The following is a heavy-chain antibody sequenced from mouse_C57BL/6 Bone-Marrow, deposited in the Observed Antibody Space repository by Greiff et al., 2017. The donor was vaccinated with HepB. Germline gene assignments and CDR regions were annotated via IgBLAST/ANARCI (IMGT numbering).Heavy chain of an antibody. D-gene: IGHD1-1*01. CDR2: INPNYGTT. J-gene: IGHJ1*03. V-gene: IGHV1-39*01. CDR1: GYSFTDYN. Sequence: VQLQQSGPELVKPGASVKISCKASGYSFTDYNMNWVKQSNGKSLEWIGVINPNYGTTSYNQKFKGKATLTVDQSSSPAYMQLNSLTSEDSAVYYCARVYYGSSYWYFDVWGTGTTVTVSS. CDR3: ARVYYGSSYWYFDV.